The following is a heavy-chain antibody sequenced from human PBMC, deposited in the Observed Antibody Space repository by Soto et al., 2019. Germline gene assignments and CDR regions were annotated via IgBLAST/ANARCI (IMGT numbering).Heavy chain of an antibody. J-gene: IGHJ6*02. CDR1: GYTFTSYG. CDR3: ASSYCGGDCYSVYYYYGMDV. D-gene: IGHD2-21*02. CDR2: ISAYNGNT. Sequence: GASVEVSCKASGYTFTSYGISWVRQAPGQGLERMGWISAYNGNTNYAQKLQGRVTMTTDTSTSTAYMELRSLRSDDTAVYYCASSYCGGDCYSVYYYYGMDVWGQGTTVTVSS. V-gene: IGHV1-18*01.